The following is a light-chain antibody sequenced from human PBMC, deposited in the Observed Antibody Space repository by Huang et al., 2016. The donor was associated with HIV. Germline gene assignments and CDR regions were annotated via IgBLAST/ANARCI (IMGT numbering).Light chain of an antibody. CDR2: SES. CDR1: LGIRSD. V-gene: IGKV1-6*01. J-gene: IGKJ2*01. CDR3: LQDYDYPRT. Sequence: AIQMTQSPSSLSASVGDRVTITCRASLGIRSDLLWYQQKPGKAPKLLIYSESTLQSGVPSRFSGSGSGTHFTLTISSLQPEDFATYYCLQDYDYPRTFGQGTKLEIK.